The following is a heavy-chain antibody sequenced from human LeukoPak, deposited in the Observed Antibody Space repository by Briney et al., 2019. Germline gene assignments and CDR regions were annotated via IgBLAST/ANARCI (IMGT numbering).Heavy chain of an antibody. CDR1: GGTFSSYA. J-gene: IGHJ6*03. Sequence: SVKVSCKASGGTFSSYAISWVRQAPGQGLEWMGGITPIFGTANYAQKFQGRVTITTDESTSTAYMELSSLRSEDTAVYYCARNWGSEYHYMDVWGKGTTVTVSS. CDR2: ITPIFGTA. D-gene: IGHD7-27*01. V-gene: IGHV1-69*05. CDR3: ARNWGSEYHYMDV.